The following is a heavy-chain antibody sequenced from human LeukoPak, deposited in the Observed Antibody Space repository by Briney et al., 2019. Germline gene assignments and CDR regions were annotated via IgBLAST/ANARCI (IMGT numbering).Heavy chain of an antibody. CDR2: IYYSGGT. J-gene: IGHJ4*02. CDR3: ASYGSGADY. Sequence: EASETLSLTCTVSGGSINYYYWMWIRQPPGKGLEWIGYIYYSGGTHYNPSLKSRVTISVDTSKNQFSLKLSSVTAADTAVYYCASYGSGADYWGQGTLVTVSS. CDR1: GGSINYYY. D-gene: IGHD3-10*01. V-gene: IGHV4-59*12.